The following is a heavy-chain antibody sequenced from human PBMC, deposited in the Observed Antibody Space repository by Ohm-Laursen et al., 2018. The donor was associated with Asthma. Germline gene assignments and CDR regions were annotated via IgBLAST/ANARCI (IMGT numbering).Heavy chain of an antibody. CDR1: GFTFRSYA. CDR3: ARGGVLRFLNWLLSPFDC. V-gene: IGHV3-30-3*01. Sequence: SLRLSCAASGFTFRSYAMHWVRQAPGKGLEWVAVGGSYYDGGLKYYADSVNGRFTVSRDDSKNTLYLQMNSLRPDDTAVYFCARGGVLRFLNWLLSPFDCWGQGTLVTVSS. J-gene: IGHJ4*02. D-gene: IGHD3-3*01. CDR2: GGSYYDGGLK.